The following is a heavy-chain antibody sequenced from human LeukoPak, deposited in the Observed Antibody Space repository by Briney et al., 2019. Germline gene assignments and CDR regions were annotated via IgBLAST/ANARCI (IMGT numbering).Heavy chain of an antibody. D-gene: IGHD6-13*01. Sequence: GGSLRPSCAASGFTFSDYYMSWIRQAPGKGLEWVSYISSSGSTIYYADSVKGRFTISRDNAKNSLYLQMNSLRAEDTAVHYCARVKAAAGTRGGFDYWGQGTLVTVSS. V-gene: IGHV3-11*01. CDR3: ARVKAAAGTRGGFDY. CDR2: ISSSGSTI. J-gene: IGHJ4*02. CDR1: GFTFSDYY.